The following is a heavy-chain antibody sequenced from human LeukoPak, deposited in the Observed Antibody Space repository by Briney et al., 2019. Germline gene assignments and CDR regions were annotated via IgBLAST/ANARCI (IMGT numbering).Heavy chain of an antibody. D-gene: IGHD5-12*01. J-gene: IGHJ5*02. V-gene: IGHV3-9*03. CDR2: ISWNSGSI. Sequence: PGGSLRLSCAASGFTFDDYAMHWVRQAPGKGLEWVSGISWNSGSIGYADSVKGRFTISRDNAKNSLYLQMNSLRAEDMALYYCARDRGKYSGYDREGWFDPWGQGTLVTVSS. CDR1: GFTFDDYA. CDR3: ARDRGKYSGYDREGWFDP.